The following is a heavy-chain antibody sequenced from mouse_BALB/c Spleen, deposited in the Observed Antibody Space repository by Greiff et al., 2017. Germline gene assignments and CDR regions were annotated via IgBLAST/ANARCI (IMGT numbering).Heavy chain of an antibody. CDR1: GFTFSDYY. J-gene: IGHJ4*01. CDR3: ARGQLAYAMDY. D-gene: IGHD6-1*01. CDR2: ISDGGSYT. Sequence: EVQVVESGGGLVKPGGSLKLSCAASGFTFSDYYMYWVRQTPEKRLEWVATISDGGSYTYYPDSVKGRFTISRDNAKNNLYLQMSSLKSEDTAMYYCARGQLAYAMDYWGQGTSVTVSS. V-gene: IGHV5-4*02.